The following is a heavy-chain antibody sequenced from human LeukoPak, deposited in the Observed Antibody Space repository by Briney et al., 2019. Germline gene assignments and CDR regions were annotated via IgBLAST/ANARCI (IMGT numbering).Heavy chain of an antibody. D-gene: IGHD2-21*02. V-gene: IGHV1-2*02. CDR2: INPNSGGT. CDR3: ARVPIPCGGDCLEFDP. Sequence: ASVKVSCKASGYTFTGYYMHWVRQAPGQGLEWMGWINPNSGGTNYAQKFQGRVTMTRDTSISTAYMELSRLRSDDTAVYYCARVPIPCGGDCLEFDPWGQGTLVTVSS. CDR1: GYTFTGYY. J-gene: IGHJ5*02.